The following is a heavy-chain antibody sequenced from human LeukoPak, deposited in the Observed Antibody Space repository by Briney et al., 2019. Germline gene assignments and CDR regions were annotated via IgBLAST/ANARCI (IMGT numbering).Heavy chain of an antibody. D-gene: IGHD4/OR15-4a*01. CDR2: ISSSSSYI. CDR3: AKVALYGALAHFDY. CDR1: GFTFSSYS. J-gene: IGHJ4*02. V-gene: IGHV3-21*04. Sequence: GGSLRLSCAASGFTFSSYSMNWVRQAPGKGLEWVSSISSSSSYIYYADSVKGRFTISRDNAKNSLYLQMNSLRAEDTAVYYCAKVALYGALAHFDYWGQGTLVTVSS.